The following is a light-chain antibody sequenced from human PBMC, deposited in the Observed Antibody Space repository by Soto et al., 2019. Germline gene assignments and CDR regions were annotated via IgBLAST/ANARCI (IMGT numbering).Light chain of an antibody. CDR2: GAS. CDR3: QQYDSSPLFT. V-gene: IGKV3-20*01. CDR1: QSVSSGY. Sequence: LSPGERATLSCRASQSVSSGYLAWYQQKPGQAPRLLIYGASSRATGIPDRFSGSGSGSDFTLTISRLESEDFAVYYCQQYDSSPLFTFGPGTKVDIK. J-gene: IGKJ3*01.